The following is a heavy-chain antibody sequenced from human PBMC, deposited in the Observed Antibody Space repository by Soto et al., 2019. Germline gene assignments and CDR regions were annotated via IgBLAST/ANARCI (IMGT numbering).Heavy chain of an antibody. CDR1: GGTFSSYA. D-gene: IGHD2-2*01. CDR2: IIPTFGTG. CDR3: ARHVPAAGYYYGMDV. Sequence: QVQLVQSGAEVKKPGSSVKVSCKASGGTFSSYAISWVRQAPGQGLEWMGGIIPTFGTGNYAQKFQGRVTITADESASTAYMELSSLRSEDTAVYSCARHVPAAGYYYGMDVWGQGTTVTVSS. V-gene: IGHV1-69*12. J-gene: IGHJ6*02.